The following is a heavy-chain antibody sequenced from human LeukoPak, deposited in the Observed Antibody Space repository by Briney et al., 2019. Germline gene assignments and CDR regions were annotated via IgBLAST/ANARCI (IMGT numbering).Heavy chain of an antibody. CDR1: GYTFTSYF. J-gene: IGHJ1*01. D-gene: IGHD5-24*01. Sequence: WASVKVSCKASGYTFTSYFIHWVRQAPGQGLELMGIINPSGGRTSYAQKFQGRVTMTRDMSTSTVYMEVSSLRSEDTAVYYCARGSAGEGGYSVEGEYFQHWGQGTLVTVSS. CDR2: INPSGGRT. V-gene: IGHV1-46*01. CDR3: ARGSAGEGGYSVEGEYFQH.